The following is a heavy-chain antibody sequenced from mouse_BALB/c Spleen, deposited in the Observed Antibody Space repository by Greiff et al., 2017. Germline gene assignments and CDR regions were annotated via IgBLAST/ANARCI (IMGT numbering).Heavy chain of an antibody. J-gene: IGHJ4*01. CDR1: GYTFTSYW. Sequence: QVQLQQSGAELARPGASVKLSCKASGYTFTSYWMQWVKQRPGQGLEWIGAIYPGDGDTRYTQKFKGKATLTADKSSSTAYMQLSSLASEDSAVYYCARGDGYYWGQGTSVTVSS. CDR3: ARGDGYY. D-gene: IGHD2-3*01. V-gene: IGHV1-87*01. CDR2: IYPGDGDT.